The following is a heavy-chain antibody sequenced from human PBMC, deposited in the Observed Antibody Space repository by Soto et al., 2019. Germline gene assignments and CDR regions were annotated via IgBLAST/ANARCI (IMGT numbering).Heavy chain of an antibody. Sequence: EVQLLESGGGLVQPGGSLSLSCAASGFTFSNDAMNWVRQAPGKGLEWVSVISGSGGSTYYADSVKGRFTISRDNSKNALYLQMNSLRADDTAVYYCANGRAYCGGDCSRHWGQGTLVIVSS. D-gene: IGHD2-21*02. CDR2: ISGSGGST. CDR1: GFTFSNDA. J-gene: IGHJ4*02. CDR3: ANGRAYCGGDCSRH. V-gene: IGHV3-23*01.